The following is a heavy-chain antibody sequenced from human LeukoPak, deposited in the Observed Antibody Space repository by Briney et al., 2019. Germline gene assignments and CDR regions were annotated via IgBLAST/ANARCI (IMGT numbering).Heavy chain of an antibody. CDR3: ARGNNYYDSSGLDY. J-gene: IGHJ4*02. V-gene: IGHV4-34*01. Sequence: SETLSLTCAVYGGSFSGYYWSWIRQPPGKGLEWIGEINHSGSTNYSPSLKSRVTISVDTSKNQFSLKLSSVTAADTAVYYCARGNNYYDSSGLDYWGQGTLVTVSS. CDR1: GGSFSGYY. CDR2: INHSGST. D-gene: IGHD3-22*01.